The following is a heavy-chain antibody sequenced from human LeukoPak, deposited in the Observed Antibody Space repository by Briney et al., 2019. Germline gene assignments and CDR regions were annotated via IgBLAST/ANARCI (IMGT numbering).Heavy chain of an antibody. V-gene: IGHV4-39*07. CDR1: GVSISGNYY. D-gene: IGHD1-26*01. Sequence: PSETLSLTCTVSGVSISGNYYWGWVRQPPGKGLEWIGSIYHSAYYNASLGRRVTISVDASKNQFFLKLDSVTAADTAVYYCARQPGCSGTYWYFDYWDQGTLVTVSS. CDR2: IYHSA. CDR3: ARQPGCSGTYWYFDY. J-gene: IGHJ4*02.